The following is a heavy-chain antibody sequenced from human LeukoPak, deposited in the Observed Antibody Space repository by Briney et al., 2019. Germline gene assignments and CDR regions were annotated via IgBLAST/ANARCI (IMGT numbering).Heavy chain of an antibody. CDR1: GGSLSSYY. CDR2: IYYTGTT. CDR3: AARRDGYNNWYFDL. Sequence: SQTLSLTCTVFGGSLSSYYWSWIRQPPGKALEWIGFIYYTGTTNCNPSLKSRVTMSVDTSKNHFSLNLSSVTAADTGVYYCAARRDGYNNWYFDLWGRGTLVTVSS. D-gene: IGHD5-24*01. J-gene: IGHJ2*01. V-gene: IGHV4-59*01.